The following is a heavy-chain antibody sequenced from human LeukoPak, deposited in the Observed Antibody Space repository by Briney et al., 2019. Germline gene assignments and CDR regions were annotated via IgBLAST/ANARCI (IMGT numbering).Heavy chain of an antibody. V-gene: IGHV3-9*01. J-gene: IGHJ4*02. CDR2: ISWNSGSR. CDR3: AKGSTRYSSEPFDY. Sequence: GGSLRLSCAASGFTFDDYAMHWVRQAPGKGLEGVSGISWNSGSRVYADSVKGRFTISRDNAKNSLYLQMNSLRAEDTALYYCAKGSTRYSSEPFDYWGQGTLVTVSS. CDR1: GFTFDDYA. D-gene: IGHD6-25*01.